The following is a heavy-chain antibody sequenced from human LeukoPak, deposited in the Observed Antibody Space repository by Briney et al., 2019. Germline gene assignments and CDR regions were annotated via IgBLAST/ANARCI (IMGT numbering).Heavy chain of an antibody. CDR2: IWYDGSNK. Sequence: GRSLRLSCAASGFTFSSYGMHWVRQAPGKGLEWVAVIWYDGSNKYYADSVKGRFTISRDNSKNTLYLQMNSLRAEDTAVYYCARGDGRCLLYYFDYWGQGTLVTVSS. V-gene: IGHV3-33*01. CDR1: GFTFSSYG. D-gene: IGHD5-24*01. CDR3: ARGDGRCLLYYFDY. J-gene: IGHJ4*02.